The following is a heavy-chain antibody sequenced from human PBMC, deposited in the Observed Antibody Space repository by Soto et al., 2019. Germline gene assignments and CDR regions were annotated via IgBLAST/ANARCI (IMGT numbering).Heavy chain of an antibody. CDR3: ARLSRPNYYDTSGFVKDNWFDP. J-gene: IGHJ5*02. CDR2: IIPIVETP. V-gene: IGHV1-69*01. D-gene: IGHD3-22*01. Sequence: QVQRVQSGAEVKKPGSSMKVSCKASGGTFNSYDINWVRQAPGQGLEWMGGIIPIVETPKYAQKFQGRVTITADESTNTVYMELSSLRSEDTAMYYCARLSRPNYYDTSGFVKDNWFDPWGQGTLVTVSS. CDR1: GGTFNSYD.